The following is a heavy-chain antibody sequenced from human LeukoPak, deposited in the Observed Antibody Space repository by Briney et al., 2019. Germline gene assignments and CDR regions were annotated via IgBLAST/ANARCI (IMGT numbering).Heavy chain of an antibody. J-gene: IGHJ4*02. V-gene: IGHV4-59*01. Sequence: SETLSLTCTVSGGSISSYYWSWIRQPPGKGLEWIGYIYYSGSTNYNPSLRSRVTISVDTSKNQFSLKLSSVTAADTAMYYCARDRRDYYDSSGYFDYWGQGTLVTVSS. CDR3: ARDRRDYYDSSGYFDY. CDR2: IYYSGST. D-gene: IGHD3-22*01. CDR1: GGSISSYY.